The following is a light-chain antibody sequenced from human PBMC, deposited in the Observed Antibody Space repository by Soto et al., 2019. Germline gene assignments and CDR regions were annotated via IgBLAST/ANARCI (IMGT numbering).Light chain of an antibody. V-gene: IGLV1-47*01. CDR1: SSNIGTNY. Sequence: VLTQPPSASGTPGQRVTISCSGSSSNIGTNYVYWYQQLPGTAPKLLIYRNNQRPSGVPDRFSGSKSGTSASLAISGLRSDDEADYYCAACDDSLSAYVFGTGTKV. CDR3: AACDDSLSAYV. CDR2: RNN. J-gene: IGLJ1*01.